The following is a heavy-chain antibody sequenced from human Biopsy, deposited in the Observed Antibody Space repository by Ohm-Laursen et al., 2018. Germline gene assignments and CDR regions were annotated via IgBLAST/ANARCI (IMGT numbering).Heavy chain of an antibody. D-gene: IGHD4-17*01. Sequence: SDTLSLTCVVYGATSSDYYWSWIRQPPGKGLEWLGQIDRSGNTSYNPSLKGRLTISANTSKNQFSLKLTSVTAADTAVYFCGNEIYGRDYWGQGALVTVSS. CDR1: GATSSDYY. CDR3: GNEIYGRDY. J-gene: IGHJ4*02. CDR2: IDRSGNT. V-gene: IGHV4-34*08.